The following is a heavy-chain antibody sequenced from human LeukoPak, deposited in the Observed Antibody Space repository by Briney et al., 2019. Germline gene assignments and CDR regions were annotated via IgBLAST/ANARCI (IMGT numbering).Heavy chain of an antibody. V-gene: IGHV4-39*01. J-gene: IGHJ4*02. CDR3: ASASGSYYFDY. CDR1: GGSISSSSYY. CDR2: IYYSGST. Sequence: SETLSLTCTVSGGSISSSSYYWGWIRQPPGTGLEWIGSIYYSGSTYYNPSLKSRVTISVDTSKNQFSLKLSSVTAADTAVYYCASASGSYYFDYWGQGTLVTVSS. D-gene: IGHD1-26*01.